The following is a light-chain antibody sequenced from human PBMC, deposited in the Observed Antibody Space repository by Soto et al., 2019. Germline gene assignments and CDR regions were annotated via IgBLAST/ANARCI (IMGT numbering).Light chain of an antibody. CDR1: SSDVGGYNY. J-gene: IGLJ3*02. V-gene: IGLV2-14*03. Sequence: QSALTQPASVSGSPGQSITISCTGTSSDVGGYNYVSWFQQHPGKAPKLKIYEVSNWPSGVSNRFSGSKSGYTASLTISELQAEDEADYYCTSFTSSSTWVFGGGTKLTVL. CDR3: TSFTSSSTWV. CDR2: EVS.